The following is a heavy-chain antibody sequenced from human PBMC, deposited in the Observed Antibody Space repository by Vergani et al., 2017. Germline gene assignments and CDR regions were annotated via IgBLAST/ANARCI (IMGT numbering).Heavy chain of an antibody. CDR1: GFTFSHYS. J-gene: IGHJ6*03. CDR2: ISGNNDDV. V-gene: IGHV3-21*01. CDR3: VSAGSGITGLLGYYYYYMDV. D-gene: IGHD1-20*01. Sequence: EVQMVESGGGLVKPGGSLRLSCVASGFTFSHYSMNWVRQAPGKGLEWVSSISGNNDDVYYADSVKGRFTISRDNAKNSLYLDMSSLRAEDTAVYYCVSAGSGITGLLGYYYYYMDVWGKGTTVTVSS.